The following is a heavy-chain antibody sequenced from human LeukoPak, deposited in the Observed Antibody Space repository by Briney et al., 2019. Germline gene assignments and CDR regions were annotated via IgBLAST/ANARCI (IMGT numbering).Heavy chain of an antibody. Sequence: GGSLRLSCAASGFTVSNNYMSWVRQAPGKGLEWASLIYSGGSTYYADSVKGRFTISRDNSKNTLYLQMNSLRAEDTAVYYCARDFYSSGWVEYWGQGTLVTVSS. CDR2: IYSGGST. D-gene: IGHD6-19*01. CDR3: ARDFYSSGWVEY. J-gene: IGHJ4*02. CDR1: GFTVSNNY. V-gene: IGHV3-53*01.